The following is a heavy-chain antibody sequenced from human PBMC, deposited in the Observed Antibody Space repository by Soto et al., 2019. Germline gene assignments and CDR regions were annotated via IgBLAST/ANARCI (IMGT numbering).Heavy chain of an antibody. J-gene: IGHJ5*01. D-gene: IGHD2-15*01. V-gene: IGHV3-23*01. CDR2: IGDSEGETT. CDR3: AKGYCGGGRCYDLDNWFDS. Sequence: EVQLLESGGGLVQPGGSLRLSCAASGFTFSTYAMTWVRQAPGKGPEWVSRIGDSEGETTHYADSVKGRFTISRDNAKNTLYLQMNSLRVEDTAIYYCAKGYCGGGRCYDLDNWFDSWAREPGSPSPQ. CDR1: GFTFSTYA.